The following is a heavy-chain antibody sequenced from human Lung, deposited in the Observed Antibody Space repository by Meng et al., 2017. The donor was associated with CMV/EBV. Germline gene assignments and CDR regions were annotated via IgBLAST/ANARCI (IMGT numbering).Heavy chain of an antibody. D-gene: IGHD2-21*01. CDR1: GYIFNNYD. J-gene: IGHJ4*02. V-gene: IGHV1-18*01. CDR2: ISVKNGEA. Sequence: VELVESGADAKWPGASMKVFCKASGYIFNNYDISWVRQAPGQGLEWMGWISVKNGEAKYPQNFQGRVTMTTDTTTSTAYMELRSLRSDDTAVYYCARVEVGITSGDYWGQGTLVTVSS. CDR3: ARVEVGITSGDY.